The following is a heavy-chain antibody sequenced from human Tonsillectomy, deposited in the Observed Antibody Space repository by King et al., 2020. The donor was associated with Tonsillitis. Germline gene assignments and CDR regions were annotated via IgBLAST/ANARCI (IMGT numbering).Heavy chain of an antibody. CDR1: GFTFSHYW. CDR2: IDQDGSEK. D-gene: IGHD1-26*01. CDR3: ARDPVGRSDV. J-gene: IGHJ6*04. V-gene: IGHV3-7*03. Sequence: VQLVESGGGLVQPGGSLRLSCVASGFTFSHYWMSWVRQAPGKGLEWVANIDQDGSEKNYVDSAKGRFTISRDNAKNFLYLQMNSLRAEDTAVYYCARDPVGRSDVWGKGTTVTVSS.